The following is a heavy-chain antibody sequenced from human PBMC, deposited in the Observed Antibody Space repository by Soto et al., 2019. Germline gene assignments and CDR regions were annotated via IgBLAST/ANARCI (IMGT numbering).Heavy chain of an antibody. CDR3: ARDSGHYYRSDAFDI. J-gene: IGHJ3*02. CDR2: IDPSGGST. CDR1: GYTFTASY. V-gene: IGHV1-46*01. Sequence: QVQLVQSGAEVKKPGASVKVSCKASGYTFTASYMHWVRQAPGQGLEWMGIIDPSGGSTSNSQKFQRRVTMTRDTSTSTVYMELNSLRSEDTAGFYCARDSGHYYRSDAFDIWGQGTMVTVSS. D-gene: IGHD1-26*01.